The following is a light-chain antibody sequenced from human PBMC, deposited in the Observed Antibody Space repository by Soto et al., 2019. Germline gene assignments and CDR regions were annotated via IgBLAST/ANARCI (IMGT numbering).Light chain of an antibody. CDR2: KAS. CDR1: QTIDSW. CDR3: QHYNSYSEA. V-gene: IGKV1-5*03. J-gene: IGKJ1*01. Sequence: DIQMTPSPSTLSASVVDRVTITCRASQTIDSWLAWYQQRPGKPPNLLIYKASTLASGVPSRFSGSGSGTEFTLTINSLQPDDFATYYCQHYNSYSEAFGQGTKVDIK.